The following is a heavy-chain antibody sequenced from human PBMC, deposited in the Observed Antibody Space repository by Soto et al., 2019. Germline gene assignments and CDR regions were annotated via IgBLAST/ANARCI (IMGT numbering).Heavy chain of an antibody. J-gene: IGHJ6*02. Sequence: PGGSLRLSCAGSGFPFYNYWMSWVRQAPGKGLEWVANIMQDGSEKNYVGSVRGRFTISRDNAKNSVYLQMDSLKDEDTGVYFCARDGADIVVLLGATSPWYNGMDVWGQGTKVTVSS. CDR3: ARDGADIVVLLGATSPWYNGMDV. CDR1: GFPFYNYW. V-gene: IGHV3-7*03. CDR2: IMQDGSEK. D-gene: IGHD2-21*01.